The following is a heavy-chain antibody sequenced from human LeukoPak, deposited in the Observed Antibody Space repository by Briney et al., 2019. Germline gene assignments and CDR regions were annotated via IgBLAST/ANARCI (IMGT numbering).Heavy chain of an antibody. CDR2: IYSAGRT. J-gene: IGHJ4*02. V-gene: IGHV3-66*01. Sequence: GGSLRLACAAAGFTVSGDYMSWVRQAPGKGLDWVSVIYSAGRTYYTDSVKGRFTISSDHSKNTLYLQMNSLRDEDTAVYYCARGFFAGGVYYFDYWGQGTLVTVSS. CDR3: ARGFFAGGVYYFDY. D-gene: IGHD3-16*01. CDR1: GFTVSGDY.